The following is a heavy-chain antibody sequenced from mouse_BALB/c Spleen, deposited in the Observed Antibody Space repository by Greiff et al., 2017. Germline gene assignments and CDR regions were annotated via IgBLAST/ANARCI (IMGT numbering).Heavy chain of an antibody. D-gene: IGHD1-1*01. CDR2: ISSGGGST. Sequence: VQLKQSGGGLVKPGGSLKLSCAASGFAFSSYDMSWVRQTPEKRLEWVAYISSGGGSTYYPDTVKGRFTISRDNAKNTLYLQMSSLKSEDTAMYYCARRGTTDAMDYWGQGTSVTVSS. CDR3: ARRGTTDAMDY. V-gene: IGHV5-12-1*01. CDR1: GFAFSSYD. J-gene: IGHJ4*01.